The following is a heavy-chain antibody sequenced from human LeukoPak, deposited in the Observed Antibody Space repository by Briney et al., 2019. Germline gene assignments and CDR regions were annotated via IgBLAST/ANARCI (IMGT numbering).Heavy chain of an antibody. CDR3: AREVVPVIHTPQVNYGMDV. CDR1: GGTFSSYA. Sequence: SVKVSCQASGGTFSSYAISWVRQAPGQGLEWMGRVIPILGIANYAQKFQGRVAITADKSTSTAYMELSSLRSEDTAVYYCAREVVPVIHTPQVNYGMDVWGQGTTVTVSS. CDR2: VIPILGIA. J-gene: IGHJ6*02. V-gene: IGHV1-69*04. D-gene: IGHD3-16*02.